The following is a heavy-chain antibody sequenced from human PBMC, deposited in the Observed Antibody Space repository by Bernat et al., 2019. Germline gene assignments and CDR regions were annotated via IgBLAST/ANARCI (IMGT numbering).Heavy chain of an antibody. V-gene: IGHV3-48*01. CDR3: ARGEGYSSSWYNWFDP. CDR2: ISSSSSTI. CDR1: GFTFSSYS. D-gene: IGHD6-13*01. Sequence: EVQLVESGGGLVQPGGSLRLSCAASGFTFSSYSMNWVRQAPGKGLEWVSYISSSSSTIYYADSVKGRFTISRDNAKNSLYLQMNSLRAEDTAVYYCARGEGYSSSWYNWFDPWGQGTLVTVSS. J-gene: IGHJ5*02.